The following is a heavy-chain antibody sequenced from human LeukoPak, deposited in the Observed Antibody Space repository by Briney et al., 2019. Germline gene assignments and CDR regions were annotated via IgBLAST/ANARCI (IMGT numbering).Heavy chain of an antibody. J-gene: IGHJ6*02. CDR2: IYYSGST. Sequence: SETLSLTCTVSGGSISSYYWSWIRQPPGKGLEWIGYIYYSGSTNYNPSLKSRVTISVDTSKNQFSLKLSSVTAADTAVYYCARDRFDILTGYPPRYYYYGMDVWGQGTTVTVSS. D-gene: IGHD3-9*01. V-gene: IGHV4-59*01. CDR1: GGSISSYY. CDR3: ARDRFDILTGYPPRYYYYGMDV.